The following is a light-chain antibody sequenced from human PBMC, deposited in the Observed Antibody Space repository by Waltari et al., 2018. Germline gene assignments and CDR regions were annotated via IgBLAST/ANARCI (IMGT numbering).Light chain of an antibody. V-gene: IGKV4-1*01. Sequence: DIVMTQSPDSLAVSLGERATINCKSSPSVLYSSNNKNYLAWYQQKPGTPPKLLIYWASTRESGVPDRFSGSGSGTDFTLTISSLQAEDVAVYYCQQYYSTPPTFGQGTKVEIK. J-gene: IGKJ1*01. CDR2: WAS. CDR3: QQYYSTPPT. CDR1: PSVLYSSNNKNY.